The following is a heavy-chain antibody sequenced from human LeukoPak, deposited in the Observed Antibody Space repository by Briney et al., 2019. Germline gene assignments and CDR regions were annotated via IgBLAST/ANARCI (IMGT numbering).Heavy chain of an antibody. Sequence: ASVKVSCKASGYTFTSYGISWVRQAPGQGLEWMGWISAYNGNTNYAQELQGRVTMTTDTSTSTAYMELRSLRSDDTAVYYCARDGYYDYVWGSYPLTYWGQGTLVTVSS. CDR2: ISAYNGNT. CDR3: ARDGYYDYVWGSYPLTY. V-gene: IGHV1-18*01. CDR1: GYTFTSYG. D-gene: IGHD3-16*01. J-gene: IGHJ4*02.